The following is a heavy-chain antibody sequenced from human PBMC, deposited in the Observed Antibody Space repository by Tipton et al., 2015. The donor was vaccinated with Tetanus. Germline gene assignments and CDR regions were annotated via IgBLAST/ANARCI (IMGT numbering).Heavy chain of an antibody. V-gene: IGHV4-31*03. CDR1: GGSISRTTYY. D-gene: IGHD4-17*01. CDR3: AYGDYGFFDF. CDR2: TFYSGST. J-gene: IGHJ4*02. Sequence: TLSLTCSVSGGSISRTTYYWSWVRQRPGKGLEWIGYTFYSGSTYYVPSFQSRVSISVDTSKNQFSLHLRSVSAADTAVYFCAYGDYGFFDFWGQGILVTVSS.